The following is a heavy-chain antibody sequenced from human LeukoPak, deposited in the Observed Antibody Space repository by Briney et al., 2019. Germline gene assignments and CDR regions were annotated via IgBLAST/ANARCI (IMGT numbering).Heavy chain of an antibody. Sequence: GGSLRLSCAASGFTFSSYWMSWVRQAPGKGLEWVANIKQDGSEKYYVDSVKGRFTISRDNAKNSLYLQMNSLRAEDTALYYCAKDLFGVVIIPADYWGQGTLVTVSS. V-gene: IGHV3-7*03. CDR3: AKDLFGVVIIPADY. D-gene: IGHD3-3*01. J-gene: IGHJ4*02. CDR2: IKQDGSEK. CDR1: GFTFSSYW.